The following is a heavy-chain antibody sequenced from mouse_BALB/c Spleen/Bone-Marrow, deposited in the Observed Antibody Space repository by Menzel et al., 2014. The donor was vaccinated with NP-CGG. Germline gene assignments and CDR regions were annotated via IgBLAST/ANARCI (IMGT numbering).Heavy chain of an antibody. D-gene: IGHD1-1*01. V-gene: IGHV1-31*01. CDR3: ARGIYFGGYFDY. CDR1: GYSFTGYY. Sequence: EVQGVESGPGLVKPGASVKISCKASGYSFTGYYMHWVKQSHVKSLEWIGRINPYNGATSYNQNFKDKASLTVDKSSSTAYMELHSLTSEDSAVYYCARGIYFGGYFDYWGQGTTLTVSS. J-gene: IGHJ2*01. CDR2: INPYNGAT.